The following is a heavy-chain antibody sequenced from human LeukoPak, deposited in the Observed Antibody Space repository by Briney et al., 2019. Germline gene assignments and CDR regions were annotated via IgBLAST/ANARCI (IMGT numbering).Heavy chain of an antibody. Sequence: GGSLRLSCAASGFTFSNYAMSWVRQAPGKGLEWVSGVSGTGGTYYADSVKGRFTVSRDNSKNTLYLQMNSLRAEDTALYYCAKLVGSSSGWVDHWGQGTLVTVSS. CDR3: AKLVGSSSGWVDH. CDR2: VSGTGGT. D-gene: IGHD6-19*01. V-gene: IGHV3-23*01. CDR1: GFTFSNYA. J-gene: IGHJ4*02.